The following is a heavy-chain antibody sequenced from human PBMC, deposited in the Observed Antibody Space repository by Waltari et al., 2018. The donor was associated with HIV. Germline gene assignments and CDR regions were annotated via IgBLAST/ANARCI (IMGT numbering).Heavy chain of an antibody. V-gene: IGHV4-34*01. CDR1: GGSFSGYY. CDR2: INHSGST. CDR3: ARGPPDHYDSTFFDY. D-gene: IGHD3-22*01. J-gene: IGHJ4*02. Sequence: QVQLQQWGAGLLKPSETLSLTCAVYGGSFSGYYWSWIRQPPGKGLEWIGEINHSGSTNYNPSLKSRVTISVDTSKNQFSLKLSSVTAADTAVYYCARGPPDHYDSTFFDYWGQGTLVAVSS.